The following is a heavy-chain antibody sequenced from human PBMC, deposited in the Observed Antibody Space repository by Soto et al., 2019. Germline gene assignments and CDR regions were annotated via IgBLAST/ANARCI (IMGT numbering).Heavy chain of an antibody. D-gene: IGHD1-26*01. Sequence: QVQLVESGGGVVQPGRSLRLSCAASGFTFSSYAMHWVRQAPGKGLEWVAVISYDGSNRYYADSVKGRFAISRDNPKNTLYLQMNSLRAEDTAVYYCAGASGSYTPLDYWGQGTLVTVSS. V-gene: IGHV3-30*09. CDR3: AGASGSYTPLDY. CDR1: GFTFSSYA. J-gene: IGHJ4*02. CDR2: ISYDGSNR.